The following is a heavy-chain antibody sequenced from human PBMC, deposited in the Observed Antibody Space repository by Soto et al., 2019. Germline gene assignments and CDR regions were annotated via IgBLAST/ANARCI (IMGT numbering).Heavy chain of an antibody. CDR3: ARLVRGVIITEVLD. CDR2: IDPSDSYT. CDR1: GYSFTSYW. Sequence: GESLKISCKGSGYSFTSYWISWVRQMPVKGLEWMGRIDPSDSYTNYSPSSQGHVTISADKSISTAYLQWSSLKASDTAMYYCARLVRGVIITEVLDWGQGTLVTVSS. D-gene: IGHD3-10*01. V-gene: IGHV5-10-1*01. J-gene: IGHJ4*02.